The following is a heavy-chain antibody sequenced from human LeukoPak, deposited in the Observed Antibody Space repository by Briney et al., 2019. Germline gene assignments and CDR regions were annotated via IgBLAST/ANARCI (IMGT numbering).Heavy chain of an antibody. J-gene: IGHJ3*02. V-gene: IGHV3-9*01. CDR2: ISWNSGSI. CDR3: AKDSSGWPWDAFDI. Sequence: GGSLRLSCAASGFTFDDYAMHWVRQAPGKGLEWVSGISWNSGSIGYADSVKGRFTISRDNAKNSLYLQMNSLRAEDTALYYCAKDSSGWPWDAFDIWGQGTMVIVSS. CDR1: GFTFDDYA. D-gene: IGHD6-19*01.